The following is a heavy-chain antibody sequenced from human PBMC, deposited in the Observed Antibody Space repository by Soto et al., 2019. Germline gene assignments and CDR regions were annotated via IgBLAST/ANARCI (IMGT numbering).Heavy chain of an antibody. J-gene: IGHJ4*02. Sequence: GGSLRLSCAASGFTFSSYAMSWVRQAPGKGLEWVSAISGSGGSTYYADSVKGRFTISRDNSKNTLYLQMNSLRAEDTAVYYCAKGSLPVPAAMPYYFDYWGQGTLVTVS. CDR1: GFTFSSYA. CDR3: AKGSLPVPAAMPYYFDY. D-gene: IGHD2-2*01. CDR2: ISGSGGST. V-gene: IGHV3-23*01.